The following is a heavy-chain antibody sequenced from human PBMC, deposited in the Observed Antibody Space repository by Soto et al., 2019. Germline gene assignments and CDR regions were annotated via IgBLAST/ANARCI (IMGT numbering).Heavy chain of an antibody. D-gene: IGHD3-22*01. CDR1: GYAFTSYG. CDR3: ARAHPFTTEPNFDY. V-gene: IGHV1-18*01. CDR2: ISAYNGNT. Sequence: PSVRVSCKAAGYAFTSYGISWVRQAPGQGLEWMGWISAYNGNTNYAQKLQGRVTMTTDTSTSTAYMELRSLRSDDTAVYYCARAHPFTTEPNFDYSGQGTLVTVSS. J-gene: IGHJ4*02.